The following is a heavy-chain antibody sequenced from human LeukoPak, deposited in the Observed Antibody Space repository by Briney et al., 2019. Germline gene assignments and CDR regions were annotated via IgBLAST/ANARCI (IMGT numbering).Heavy chain of an antibody. J-gene: IGHJ4*02. CDR3: VATAAGSFYFDY. Sequence: SETLSLTCNVSGGSISSRSYHWGWIRQPPGKGLEWIGNIYYSGSTYCNSSLKSRVTISVDTSKNQFSLKLSSVTAADTAVYYCVATAAGSFYFDYWGQGTLVTISS. CDR2: IYYSGST. V-gene: IGHV4-39*01. CDR1: GGSISSRSYH. D-gene: IGHD6-13*01.